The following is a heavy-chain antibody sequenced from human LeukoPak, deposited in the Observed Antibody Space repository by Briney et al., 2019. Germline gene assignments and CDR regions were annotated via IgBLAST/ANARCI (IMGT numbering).Heavy chain of an antibody. D-gene: IGHD2-8*01. Sequence: GGSLRLSCAASGFTFRSYAMSWVRQAPGKGLEWVSGISNSGGSGSAYYADSVKGRITILRDNSKNTLYLQMNSLRVEDTAVYYCALGYAMNYWGQGTLVTVSS. CDR1: GFTFRSYA. J-gene: IGHJ4*02. V-gene: IGHV3-23*01. CDR2: ISNSGGSGSA. CDR3: ALGYAMNY.